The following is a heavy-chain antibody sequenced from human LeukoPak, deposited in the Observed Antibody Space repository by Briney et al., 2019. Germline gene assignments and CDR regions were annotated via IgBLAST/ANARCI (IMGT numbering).Heavy chain of an antibody. CDR1: GYTFTSYD. V-gene: IGHV1-8*03. CDR3: ARGQVIWGFDYYYYMDV. D-gene: IGHD7-27*01. Sequence: ASVKVSCKASGYTFTSYDINWVRQATGQGLEWMGWMNPNSGNTGYAQKFQGRVTITRNTSISTAYMELSSLRSEDTAVYYCARGQVIWGFDYYYYMDVWGKGTTVTVSS. CDR2: MNPNSGNT. J-gene: IGHJ6*03.